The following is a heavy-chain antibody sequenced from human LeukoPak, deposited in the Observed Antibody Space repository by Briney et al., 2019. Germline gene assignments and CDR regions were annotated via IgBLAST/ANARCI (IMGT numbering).Heavy chain of an antibody. CDR1: GYTFIGYY. J-gene: IGHJ4*02. D-gene: IGHD3-22*01. CDR2: INPNSGGT. V-gene: IGHV1-2*06. CDR3: ARGLDTYYFDSSGYYHGDY. Sequence: ASLKVSCKASGYTFIGYYIHWVRQAPGQGLEWIGRINPNSGGTNYAQRFQGRVTMTRDTSISTAYMELSRLRSDDTAVYYCARGLDTYYFDSSGYYHGDYWGQGTLVTVSS.